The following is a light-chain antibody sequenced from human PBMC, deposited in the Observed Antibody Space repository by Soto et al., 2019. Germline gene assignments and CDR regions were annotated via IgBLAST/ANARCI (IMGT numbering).Light chain of an antibody. CDR2: GAS. Sequence: EIVLTQSPGTLSLSPGERATLSCRASQSVSSNYLAWYQQKPGQAPRLLIYGASNKATGIPDRFSGSGSGTDFTLTISRLEPEDFAVYYCQQYGSSLAVTFGQGTKVEIK. V-gene: IGKV3-20*01. J-gene: IGKJ1*01. CDR1: QSVSSNY. CDR3: QQYGSSLAVT.